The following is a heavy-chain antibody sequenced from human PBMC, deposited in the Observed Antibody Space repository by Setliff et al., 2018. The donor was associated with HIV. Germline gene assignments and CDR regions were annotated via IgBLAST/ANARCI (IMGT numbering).Heavy chain of an antibody. D-gene: IGHD6-25*01. CDR3: ARDRGIAALSYYYYYMDV. CDR1: GGSVSSHP. CDR2: VYSSGST. Sequence: SETLSLTCAVSGGSVSSHPWNWIRQPPGKGLEWIGCVYSSGSTKYTPSLMSRVPISLDTSKNQFSLKLSPVTAADTAVYYFARDRGIAALSYYYYYMDVWGKGTTVTVSS. V-gene: IGHV4-4*08. J-gene: IGHJ6*03.